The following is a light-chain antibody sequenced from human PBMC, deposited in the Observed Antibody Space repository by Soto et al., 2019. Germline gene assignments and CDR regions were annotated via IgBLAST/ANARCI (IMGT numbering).Light chain of an antibody. Sequence: QSVLTQPPSASGSPGQSVTISCTGTSSDVGKYDYVSWFQHHPGKAPKLIIYEVSKRTSGVPDRLSGSKSGSTASLTVSGLQTEDEADYYCNSYTGSSTSYVFGTG. CDR1: SSDVGKYDY. CDR3: NSYTGSSTSYV. V-gene: IGLV2-8*01. J-gene: IGLJ1*01. CDR2: EVS.